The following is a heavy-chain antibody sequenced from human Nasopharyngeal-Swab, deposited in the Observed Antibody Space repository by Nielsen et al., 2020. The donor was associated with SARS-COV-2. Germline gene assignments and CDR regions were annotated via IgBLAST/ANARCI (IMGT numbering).Heavy chain of an antibody. J-gene: IGHJ4*02. CDR1: GGSFSGHY. CDR3: ARGPVRYDFWSGYYCGFDY. Sequence: SETLSLTCAVYGGSFSGHYWSWIRQPPGKGLEWIGEIHHSGSTDYNPSLKSRVTISVDTSKNQFSLKLSSVTAADTAVFYCARGPVRYDFWSGYYCGFDYWGQGTLVAVSS. CDR2: IHHSGST. V-gene: IGHV4-34*01. D-gene: IGHD3-3*01.